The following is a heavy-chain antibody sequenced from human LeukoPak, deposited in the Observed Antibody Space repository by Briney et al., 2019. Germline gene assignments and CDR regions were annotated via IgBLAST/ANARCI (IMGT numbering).Heavy chain of an antibody. Sequence: ASVKVSCKASGYTFTGYYMHWVRLAPGQGLEWMGWINPNSGGTNYAQKFQGRVTMTRDTSISTAYMELSRLRSDDTAVYYCARDGSSGYDAFDIWGQGTMVTVSS. CDR2: INPNSGGT. D-gene: IGHD3-22*01. J-gene: IGHJ3*02. CDR3: ARDGSSGYDAFDI. V-gene: IGHV1-2*02. CDR1: GYTFTGYY.